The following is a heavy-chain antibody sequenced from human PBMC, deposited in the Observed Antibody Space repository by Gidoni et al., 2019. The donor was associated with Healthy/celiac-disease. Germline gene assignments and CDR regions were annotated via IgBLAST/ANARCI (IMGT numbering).Heavy chain of an antibody. J-gene: IGHJ5*02. CDR1: GGSLSSGDSY. V-gene: IGHV4-30-4*01. CDR3: ARDLHYDILTGYYTRGWFDP. CDR2: IYYSGST. Sequence: QVQLQESGPGLVTPSQTLSLPCTVPGGSLSSGDSYRRWIRQPPGKGLEWIGYIYYSGSTYYNPSLKSRVTISVDTSKNQFSLKLSSVTAADTAVYYCARDLHYDILTGYYTRGWFDPWGQGTLVTVSS. D-gene: IGHD3-9*01.